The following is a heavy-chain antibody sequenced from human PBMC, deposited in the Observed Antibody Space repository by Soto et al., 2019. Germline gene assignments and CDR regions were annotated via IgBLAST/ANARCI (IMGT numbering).Heavy chain of an antibody. CDR1: GFTFSSYA. J-gene: IGHJ4*02. CDR3: AKDLGDYDFWSGYPPGYGEDY. V-gene: IGHV3-23*01. CDR2: ISGSGGST. Sequence: GGSLRLSCAASGFTFSSYAMSWVRQAPGKGLEWVSAISGSGGSTYYADSVKGRFTISRDNSKNTLYLQMNSLRAEDTAVYYCAKDLGDYDFWSGYPPGYGEDYWGQGTLVTVSS. D-gene: IGHD3-3*01.